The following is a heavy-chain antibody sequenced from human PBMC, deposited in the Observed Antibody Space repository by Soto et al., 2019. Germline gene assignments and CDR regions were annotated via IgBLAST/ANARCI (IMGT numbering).Heavy chain of an antibody. Sequence: SVKVSCKASGGTFSSYAISWVRQAPGQGLEWMGGIIPIFGTANYAQKFQGRVTITADESTSTAYMELSSLRSEDTAVYYCARDGGYEFWSGPYYYYGMDVWGQGTTVTVSS. CDR3: ARDGGYEFWSGPYYYYGMDV. D-gene: IGHD3-3*01. V-gene: IGHV1-69*13. CDR2: IIPIFGTA. J-gene: IGHJ6*02. CDR1: GGTFSSYA.